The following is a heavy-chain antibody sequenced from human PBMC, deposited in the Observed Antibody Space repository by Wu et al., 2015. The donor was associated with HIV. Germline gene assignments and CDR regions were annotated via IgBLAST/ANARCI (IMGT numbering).Heavy chain of an antibody. CDR3: ANLLRRAYDSGSQQQIVFDP. J-gene: IGHJ5*02. CDR1: GGIFIKYG. D-gene: IGHD3-10*01. Sequence: QLVQSGAEVKKTGSSVKVSCQASGGIFIKYGFTWVRQAPGQGLEWMGWINDKGLTNYAQKFQGRVTMTTDTSTNTAYLQLTSLTSDDTAIYFCANLLRRAYDSGSQQQIVFDPWGQGTLVSVSS. CDR2: INDKGLT. V-gene: IGHV1-18*01.